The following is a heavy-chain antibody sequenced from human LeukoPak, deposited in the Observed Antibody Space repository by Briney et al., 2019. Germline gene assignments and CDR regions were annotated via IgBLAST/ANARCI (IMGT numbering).Heavy chain of an antibody. D-gene: IGHD3-9*01. CDR2: IIPIFGTA. J-gene: IGHJ4*02. CDR3: ARGAPDILTCWPPGFDY. V-gene: IGHV1-69*01. CDR1: GGTFSSYA. Sequence: GSSVKVSCKASGGTFSSYAISWVRQAPGQGLEWMGGIIPIFGTANYAQKFQGRVTITADESTSTAYMELSSLRSEDTAVYYCARGAPDILTCWPPGFDYWGQGTLVTVSS.